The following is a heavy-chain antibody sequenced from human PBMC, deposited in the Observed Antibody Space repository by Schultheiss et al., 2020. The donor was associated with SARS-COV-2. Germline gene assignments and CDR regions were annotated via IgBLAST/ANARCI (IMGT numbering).Heavy chain of an antibody. CDR2: ISYDGSNK. V-gene: IGHV3-30*12. D-gene: IGHD2-15*01. J-gene: IGHJ3*02. CDR1: GFTFSSYG. CDR3: AKVIGDCSGGSCYIDI. Sequence: GGSLRLSCAASGFTFSSYGMHWVRQAPGKGLEWVAVISYDGSNKYYADSVKGRFTISRDNSKNTLYLQTDSLRAEDTTVYYCAKVIGDCSGGSCYIDIWGQGTMVTVSS.